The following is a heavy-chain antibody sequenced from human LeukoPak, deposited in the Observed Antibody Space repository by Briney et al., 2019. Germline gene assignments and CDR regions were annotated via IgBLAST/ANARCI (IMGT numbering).Heavy chain of an antibody. CDR1: GGSISSYY. CDR3: ARRHYGSGNIDS. J-gene: IGHJ4*02. Sequence: SETLSLTCTVSGGSISSYYWSWIRQPPGKGLEWIGYIYYSGSTNYNPSLKSRVTISVDTSKNQFSLNLSSVTAADTALYYCARRHYGSGNIDSWGQGTLVTVSS. D-gene: IGHD3-10*01. CDR2: IYYSGST. V-gene: IGHV4-59*08.